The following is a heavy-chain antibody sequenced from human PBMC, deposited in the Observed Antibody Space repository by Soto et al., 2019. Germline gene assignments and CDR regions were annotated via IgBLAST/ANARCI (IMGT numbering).Heavy chain of an antibody. CDR1: GDTFTSYY. J-gene: IGHJ3*02. CDR2: INPSGGST. CDR3: ASHYYGSGSYYNAFDI. V-gene: IGHV1-46*01. D-gene: IGHD3-10*01. Sequence: ASVKVSCKASGDTFTSYYMHWVRQAPGQGLEWMGIINPSGGSTSYAQKFQGRVTMTRDTSTSTVYMELSSLRSEDTAVYYCASHYYGSGSYYNAFDIWGQGTMVTVSS.